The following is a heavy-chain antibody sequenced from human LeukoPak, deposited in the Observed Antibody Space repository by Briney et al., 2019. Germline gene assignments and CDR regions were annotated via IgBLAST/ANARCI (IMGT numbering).Heavy chain of an antibody. Sequence: SETLSLTCAVSGGSISSGGYSWSWIRQPPGKGLEWIGYIYHSGSTYYNPSLKSRVTISVDRSKNQFSLKLSSATAADTAVYYCAASNSGYDWFDYWGQGTLVTVSS. D-gene: IGHD5-12*01. CDR2: IYHSGST. CDR3: AASNSGYDWFDY. J-gene: IGHJ4*02. CDR1: GGSISSGGYS. V-gene: IGHV4-30-2*01.